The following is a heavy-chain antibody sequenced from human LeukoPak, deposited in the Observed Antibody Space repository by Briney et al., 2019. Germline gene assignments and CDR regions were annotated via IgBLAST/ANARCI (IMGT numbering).Heavy chain of an antibody. CDR3: AKEDSPAAYDSSGKTDY. CDR2: ISFDATNK. Sequence: PGRSLRLSYAASGFTFSSYGMHWVRQAPGKGLKWVAVISFDATNKYYADSVKGRFTISRDNSKNTLYLQMNSLGAEDTAVYYCAKEDSPAAYDSSGKTDYWGQGTLVTVSS. CDR1: GFTFSSYG. V-gene: IGHV3-30*18. D-gene: IGHD3-22*01. J-gene: IGHJ4*02.